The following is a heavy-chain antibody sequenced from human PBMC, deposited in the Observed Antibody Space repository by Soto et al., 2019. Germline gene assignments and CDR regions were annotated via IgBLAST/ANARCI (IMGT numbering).Heavy chain of an antibody. D-gene: IGHD2-21*01. V-gene: IGHV4-31*03. CDR1: GGSISSGGYY. CDR2: IYYSGST. J-gene: IGHJ6*02. CDR3: AGTLWTRYYYYGMDV. Sequence: SETLSLTCTVSGGSISSGGYYWSWIRQHPGKGLEWTGYIYYSGSTYYNPSLKSRVTISVDTSKNQFSLKLSSVTAADTAVYYCAGTLWTRYYYYGMDVWGQGTTVTVSS.